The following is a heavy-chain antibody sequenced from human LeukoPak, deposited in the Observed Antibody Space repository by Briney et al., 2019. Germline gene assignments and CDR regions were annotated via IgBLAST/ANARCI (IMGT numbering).Heavy chain of an antibody. CDR3: ARDPRRELLQIDY. J-gene: IGHJ4*02. V-gene: IGHV4-39*07. Sequence: SETLSLTCTVSGGSIISNSYYWGWIRQPPGKGLEWIGSIYYSGSTYYNPSLKSRVTISVDTSKNQFSLKLSSVTAADTAVYYCARDPRRELLQIDYWGQGTLVTVSS. CDR2: IYYSGST. D-gene: IGHD1-26*01. CDR1: GGSIISNSYY.